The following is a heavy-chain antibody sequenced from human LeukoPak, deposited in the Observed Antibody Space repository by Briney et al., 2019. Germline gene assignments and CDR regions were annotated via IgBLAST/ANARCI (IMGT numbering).Heavy chain of an antibody. J-gene: IGHJ5*02. CDR1: GFTFSSYA. CDR3: AKGGVPAAIFHNWFDP. CDR2: ISGSGDST. Sequence: GGSLRLSCAASGFTFSSYAMSWVRQAPGKGLEWVSAISGSGDSTYYADSVKGRFTISRDNSKNTLCLQMNSLRAEDTAVYYCAKGGVPAAIFHNWFDPWGQGTLVTVSS. D-gene: IGHD2-2*01. V-gene: IGHV3-23*01.